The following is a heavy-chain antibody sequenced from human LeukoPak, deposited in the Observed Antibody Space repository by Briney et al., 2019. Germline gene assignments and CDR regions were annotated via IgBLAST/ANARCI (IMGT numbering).Heavy chain of an antibody. CDR1: GYTFTGYY. D-gene: IGHD3-22*01. Sequence: ASVKVSCKASGYTFTGYYMHWVRQAPGQGLEWMGWINPNSSGTNYAQKFQGRVTMTRDTSISTAYMELSRLRSDDTAVYYCARVGEYYDSSGYIDYWGQGTLVTVSS. J-gene: IGHJ4*02. V-gene: IGHV1-2*02. CDR3: ARVGEYYDSSGYIDY. CDR2: INPNSSGT.